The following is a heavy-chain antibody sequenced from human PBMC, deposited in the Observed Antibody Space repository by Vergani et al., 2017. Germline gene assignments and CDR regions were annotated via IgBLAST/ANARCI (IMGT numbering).Heavy chain of an antibody. J-gene: IGHJ4*02. V-gene: IGHV4-59*06. CDR1: GYSFTSYW. D-gene: IGHD3-22*01. CDR3: AGDKYYYDSSGYTD. CDR2: IYYSGST. Sequence: VQLVQSGAEVKKPGESLKISCKGSGYSFTSYWISWVRQMPGKGLEWIGYIYYSGSTYYNPSLKSRVTISVDTSKNQFSLKLSSVTAADTAVYYCAGDKYYYDSSGYTDWGQGTLVTVSS.